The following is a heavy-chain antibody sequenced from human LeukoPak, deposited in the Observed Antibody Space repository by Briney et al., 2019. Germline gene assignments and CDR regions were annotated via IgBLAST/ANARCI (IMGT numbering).Heavy chain of an antibody. Sequence: GGSLRLSCAASGFTFSSYGMHWVRQAPGKGLEWVSAISGSGGSTYYADSVKGRFTISRDNSKNTLYLQMNSLRAEDTAVYYCAKGLRVVPAVNWFDPWGQGTLVTVSS. CDR3: AKGLRVVPAVNWFDP. J-gene: IGHJ5*02. CDR1: GFTFSSYG. CDR2: ISGSGGST. D-gene: IGHD2-2*01. V-gene: IGHV3-23*01.